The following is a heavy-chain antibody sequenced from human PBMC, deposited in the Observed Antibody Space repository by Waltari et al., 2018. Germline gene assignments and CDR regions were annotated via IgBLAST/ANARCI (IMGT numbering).Heavy chain of an antibody. CDR3: ARSGTYRGYFDY. D-gene: IGHD1-26*01. V-gene: IGHV4-39*01. J-gene: IGHJ4*02. CDR2: IYYSGNT. Sequence: QLQLQESGPGLVKPSETLSLTCTVSGGSIASSNNYWGWIRQPPGKGLEWIGSIYYSGNTYYNPSLKSRVTISVDTSKNQFSLRLSSATAADTAVYYCARSGTYRGYFDYWGQGTLVTVSS. CDR1: GGSIASSNNY.